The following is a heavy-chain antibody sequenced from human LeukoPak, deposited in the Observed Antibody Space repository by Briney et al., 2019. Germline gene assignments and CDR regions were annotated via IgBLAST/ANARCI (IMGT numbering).Heavy chain of an antibody. CDR2: ISAYNGNT. V-gene: IGHV1-18*01. D-gene: IGHD3-16*01. CDR3: ARDGLIMGDYYYGMDV. CDR1: GYTFTSYG. J-gene: IGHJ6*02. Sequence: ASVKVSCKASGYTFTSYGISWVRQAPGQGLEWMGWISAYNGNTNYAQKLQGRVTMTTDTSTSTAYMELRSLRSDDTAVYYCARDGLIMGDYYYGMDVWGQGTTVTVSS.